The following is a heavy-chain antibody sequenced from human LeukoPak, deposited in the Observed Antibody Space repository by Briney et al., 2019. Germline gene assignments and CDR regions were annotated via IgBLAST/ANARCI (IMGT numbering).Heavy chain of an antibody. D-gene: IGHD3-3*01. CDR3: ARQASQLRFLEWLPPPYDAFDI. CDR1: GYSFTSYW. Sequence: GESLKISCKGSGYSFTSYWIGWVRQMPGKGLEWMGIIYPGDSDTRYSPSFQGQVTISADKSISTAYLQWSSLKASDTAMYYCARQASQLRFLEWLPPPYDAFDIWGQGTMVTVSS. J-gene: IGHJ3*02. CDR2: IYPGDSDT. V-gene: IGHV5-51*01.